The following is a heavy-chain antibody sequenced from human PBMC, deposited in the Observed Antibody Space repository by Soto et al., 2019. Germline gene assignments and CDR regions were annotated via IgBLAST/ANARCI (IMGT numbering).Heavy chain of an antibody. V-gene: IGHV4-39*01. CDR1: GGSISSSSYY. CDR3: AGRDPEIVSAVTTSQDFDY. D-gene: IGHD4-17*01. CDR2: IYYSGST. Sequence: PSETLSLTCTVSGGSISSSSYYWGWIRQPPGKGLEWIGSIYYSGSTYYNPSLKSRVTISVDTSKNQFSLKLSSVTAADTAVYYCAGRDPEIVSAVTTSQDFDYWGEGTLVTVSS. J-gene: IGHJ4*02.